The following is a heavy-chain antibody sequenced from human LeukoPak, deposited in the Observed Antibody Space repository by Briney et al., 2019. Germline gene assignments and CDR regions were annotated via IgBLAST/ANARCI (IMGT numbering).Heavy chain of an antibody. V-gene: IGHV3-23*01. CDR2: ISGGGGST. J-gene: IGHJ3*02. D-gene: IGHD5-12*01. CDR3: AKPSGYDWYDAFDI. CDR1: GFTFSSYA. Sequence: QTGGSLRLSCAASGFTFSSYAMSWVLQAPGKGLEWVSAISGGGGSTYYADSVKGRFTISRDNSKNTLYLQMNSLRAEDTAVYYCAKPSGYDWYDAFDIWGQGTMVTVSS.